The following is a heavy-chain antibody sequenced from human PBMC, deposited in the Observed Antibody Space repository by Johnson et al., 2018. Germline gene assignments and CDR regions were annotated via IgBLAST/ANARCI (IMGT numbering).Heavy chain of an antibody. CDR3: AREHIVGAINVEHFQH. Sequence: QVQLVESGGGVVQPGRSLRLSCAASGFTFSSYGMHWVRQAPGQGLEWVAVISYDGSNNYYADSVKGRFPISRDNSKNTLYLQMNSLRAEDKAVYYCAREHIVGAINVEHFQHWGQGTLVTVSS. J-gene: IGHJ1*01. V-gene: IGHV3-30*03. CDR2: ISYDGSNN. D-gene: IGHD1-26*01. CDR1: GFTFSSYG.